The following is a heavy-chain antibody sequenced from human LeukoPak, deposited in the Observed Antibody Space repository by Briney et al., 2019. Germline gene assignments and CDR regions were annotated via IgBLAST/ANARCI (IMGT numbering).Heavy chain of an antibody. V-gene: IGHV4-34*01. J-gene: IGHJ5*02. Sequence: PSETLSLTCAVYGGSFSGYYWSWIRQPPGKGLEWIGEINHSGSTNYNPSLKSRVTISVDTSKNQFSLKLSSVTAADTAVYYCARAKQRKGAWFGESNWFDPWGQGTLVTVSS. CDR3: ARAKQRKGAWFGESNWFDP. CDR2: INHSGST. D-gene: IGHD3-10*01. CDR1: GGSFSGYY.